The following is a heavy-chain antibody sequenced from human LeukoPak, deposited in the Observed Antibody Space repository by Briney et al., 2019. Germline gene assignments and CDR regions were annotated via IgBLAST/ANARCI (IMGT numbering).Heavy chain of an antibody. Sequence: SETLSLTCTVSGGSTTSSNYYWGWIRQPPGKGLEWIGSISYSGATYYNPSLKSRVTISVDTSKNQFSLKLSSVTAADTAVYYCARHSSGSGSYIPLGDFDYWGQGTLVTVSS. V-gene: IGHV4-39*01. D-gene: IGHD1-26*01. CDR3: ARHSSGSGSYIPLGDFDY. CDR2: ISYSGAT. CDR1: GGSTTSSNYY. J-gene: IGHJ4*02.